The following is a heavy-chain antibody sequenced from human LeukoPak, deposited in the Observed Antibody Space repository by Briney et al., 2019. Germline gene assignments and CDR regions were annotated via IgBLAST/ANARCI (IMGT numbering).Heavy chain of an antibody. CDR1: GFTFSSYS. D-gene: IGHD3-16*01. V-gene: IGHV3-7*03. J-gene: IGHJ6*02. CDR3: ARGGGLDV. Sequence: GGSLRLSCAASGFTFSSYSMNWIRQAPGKGLEWVASINHNGNVNYYVDSVKGRFTISRDNAKNSLYLQMSNLRAEDTAVYFCARGGGLDVWGQGATVTVSS. CDR2: INHNGNVN.